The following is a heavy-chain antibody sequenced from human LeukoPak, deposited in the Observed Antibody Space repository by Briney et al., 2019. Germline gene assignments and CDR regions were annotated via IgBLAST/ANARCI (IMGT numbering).Heavy chain of an antibody. D-gene: IGHD3-10*01. CDR1: GGSISSSGYY. CDR3: ASSGSYYHFDY. CDR2: IYYTGTT. J-gene: IGHJ4*02. V-gene: IGHV4-39*01. Sequence: SETLSLTCTVSGGSISSSGYYWGWIRRPPGNGLEWIGTIYYTGTTYYNPSLKSRLTISVDTSKNQFSLKLSSVTAADTAVYYCASSGSYYHFDYWGQGTLVTVSS.